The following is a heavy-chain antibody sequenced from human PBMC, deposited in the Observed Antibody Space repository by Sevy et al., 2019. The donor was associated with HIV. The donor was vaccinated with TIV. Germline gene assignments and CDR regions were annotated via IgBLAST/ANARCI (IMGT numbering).Heavy chain of an antibody. D-gene: IGHD4-17*01. J-gene: IGHJ4*02. CDR3: ARDLPPSATTVPHFDY. V-gene: IGHV3-48*03. Sequence: GGSLRLSCTASGFTFSSYEMNWVRQAPGKGLEWVSYISNSGSTIHYSDSVKGRFTISRGKAKNSLYLQMNSLRAEDTAVYYCARDLPPSATTVPHFDYWGRGTLVTVSS. CDR2: ISNSGSTI. CDR1: GFTFSSYE.